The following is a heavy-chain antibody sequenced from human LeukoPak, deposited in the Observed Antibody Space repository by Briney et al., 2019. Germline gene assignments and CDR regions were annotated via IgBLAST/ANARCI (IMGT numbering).Heavy chain of an antibody. CDR1: GYTFTGYY. D-gene: IGHD2-15*01. J-gene: IGHJ5*02. CDR2: INPNSGGT. V-gene: IGHV1-2*02. CDR3: ARDSGSFFNWFDP. Sequence: ASVKVSCKASGYTFTGYYMHWVRQAPGQGLEWMGWINPNSGGTNYAQKFQGRVAMTRDTSISTAYMELCRLRSDDTAVYYCARDSGSFFNWFDPWGQGTLVTVSS.